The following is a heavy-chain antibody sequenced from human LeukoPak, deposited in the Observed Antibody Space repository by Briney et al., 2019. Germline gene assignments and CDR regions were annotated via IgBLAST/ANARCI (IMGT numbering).Heavy chain of an antibody. CDR2: IYSGGST. CDR1: GFTFSTYS. CDR3: ARDRCSSTSCYFPYAFDI. D-gene: IGHD2-2*01. Sequence: GGSLRLSCAASGFTFSTYSMNWVRQAPGKGLEWVSVIYSGGSTYYADSVKGRFTISRDNSKNTLYLQMNSLRAEDTAVYYCARDRCSSTSCYFPYAFDIWGQGTMVTVSS. V-gene: IGHV3-53*01. J-gene: IGHJ3*02.